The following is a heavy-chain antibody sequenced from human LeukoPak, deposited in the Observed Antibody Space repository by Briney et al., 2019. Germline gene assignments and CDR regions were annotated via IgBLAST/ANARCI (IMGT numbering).Heavy chain of an antibody. V-gene: IGHV7-4-1*02. D-gene: IGHD1-20*01. CDR3: ARISNWYGY. CDR2: INTKTGNP. J-gene: IGHJ4*02. CDR1: GYTFTNYA. Sequence: ASVKVSCKASGYTFTNYAVNWVRQAPGQGLEWMGWINTKTGNPTYAQGFTGRFVFSLDTSVSTAYLQISSLKAEDTAMYYCARISNWYGYWGQGTLVTVSS.